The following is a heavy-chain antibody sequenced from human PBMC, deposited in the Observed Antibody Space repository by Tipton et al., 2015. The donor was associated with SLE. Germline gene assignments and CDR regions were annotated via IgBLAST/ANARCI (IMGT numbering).Heavy chain of an antibody. Sequence: TLSLTCGVFGYSINNYYWVWFRQPPGKGLEWIGSIYHSGKTNYNPSLKSRVIISVDTSKNQFSLNLSSMSAADTAVYYCVREPLLYDDYGGGFDPWGQGTLVTVSS. D-gene: IGHD4-23*01. CDR2: IYHSGKT. J-gene: IGHJ5*02. CDR3: VREPLLYDDYGGGFDP. V-gene: IGHV4-38-2*02. CDR1: GYSINNYY.